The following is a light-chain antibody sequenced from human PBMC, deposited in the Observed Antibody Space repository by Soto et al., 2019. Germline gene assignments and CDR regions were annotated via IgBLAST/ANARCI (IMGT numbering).Light chain of an antibody. J-gene: IGKJ2*01. CDR1: QSVNLN. CDR3: QQYNDWPGGT. V-gene: IGKV3-15*01. CDR2: GAS. Sequence: EIMMTQSPGTLSVSPGEGATLSCTASQSVNLNLAWYQQKPGQPPRLLLYGASTRATGVPARFGGSGSGTVFTLTISSLQSEDSALYYCQQYNDWPGGTFGQGTKLDIK.